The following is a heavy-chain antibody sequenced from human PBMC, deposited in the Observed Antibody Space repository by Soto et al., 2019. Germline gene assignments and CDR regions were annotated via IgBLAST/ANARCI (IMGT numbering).Heavy chain of an antibody. CDR1: GGTFSSYA. J-gene: IGHJ6*02. Sequence: SVKVSCKASGGTFSSYAISWVRQAPGQGLEWMGGIIPIFGAANYAQKFQGRVTITADESTSTAYMELSSLRSEDTAVYYCASTIVVVPAGPHGMDVWGQGTTVTVSS. CDR3: ASTIVVVPAGPHGMDV. CDR2: IIPIFGAA. V-gene: IGHV1-69*13. D-gene: IGHD2-2*01.